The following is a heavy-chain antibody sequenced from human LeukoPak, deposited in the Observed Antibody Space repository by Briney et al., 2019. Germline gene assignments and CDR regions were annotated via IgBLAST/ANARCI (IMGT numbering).Heavy chain of an antibody. CDR2: MNPNSGNT. CDR1: GYTFTSYD. Sequence: ASVKASCKASGYTFTSYDINWVRQATGQGLEWMGWMNPNSGNTGYAQKFQGRVTMTRNTSISTAYMELSSLRSEDTAVYYCARLNSSSWYYWRGYDYWGQGTLVTVSS. V-gene: IGHV1-8*01. D-gene: IGHD6-13*01. J-gene: IGHJ4*02. CDR3: ARLNSSSWYYWRGYDY.